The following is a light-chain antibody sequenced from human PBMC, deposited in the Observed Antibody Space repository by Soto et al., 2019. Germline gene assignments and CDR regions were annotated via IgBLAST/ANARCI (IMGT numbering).Light chain of an antibody. V-gene: IGKV3-15*01. CDR2: AAS. CDR1: QSVSASY. CDR3: QQYNNWPIT. Sequence: EIVMTQSPATLSVSRGERATLSCRASQSVSASYLAWYQQKPGQAPRLLIYAASTRATGIPARFSGSGSGTEFTLTISSLQSEDFEVYYCQQYNNWPITFGQGTRLEIK. J-gene: IGKJ5*01.